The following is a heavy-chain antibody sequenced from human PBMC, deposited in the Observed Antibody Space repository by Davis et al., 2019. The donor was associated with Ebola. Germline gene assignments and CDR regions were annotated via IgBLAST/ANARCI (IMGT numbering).Heavy chain of an antibody. D-gene: IGHD7-27*01. CDR1: GGSISSYY. Sequence: PSETLSLTCTVSGGSISSYYWSWIRQPPGKGLEWIGYIYYSGSTNYNPSLKSRVTISVDTSKNQFSLKLSSVTAADTAVYYCARHSNWGAADYWGQGTLVTVSS. V-gene: IGHV4-59*08. CDR3: ARHSNWGAADY. J-gene: IGHJ4*02. CDR2: IYYSGST.